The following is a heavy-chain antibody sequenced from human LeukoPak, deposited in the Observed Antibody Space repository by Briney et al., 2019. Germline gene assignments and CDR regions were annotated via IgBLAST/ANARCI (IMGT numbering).Heavy chain of an antibody. CDR1: GFTFSSYS. CDR2: ISSSSSTI. D-gene: IGHD6-13*01. Sequence: PGGSLRLSCAASGFTFSSYSMNWVRQAPGKGLEWVSYISSSSSTIYYADSVKGRFTISRDNAKNSLYLQMNSLRAEDTAVYYCARSPVLAAAGTGFNWGQGTLVTVSS. CDR3: ARSPVLAAAGTGFN. V-gene: IGHV3-48*04. J-gene: IGHJ4*02.